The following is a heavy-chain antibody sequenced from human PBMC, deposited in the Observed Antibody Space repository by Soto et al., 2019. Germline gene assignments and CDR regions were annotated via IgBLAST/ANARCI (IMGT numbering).Heavy chain of an antibody. CDR2: IYLSGTT. Sequence: SETLSLTCAVSGYSISSGYYWGWIRQPPGKGLEWIGTIYLSGTTYYNPSLKSRVTISVDTSKNQFSLKLSSVTAADTAVYYCAREGDDVLRFLEWLSDGGRYFDYWGQGTLVTVSS. V-gene: IGHV4-38-2*02. J-gene: IGHJ4*02. D-gene: IGHD3-3*01. CDR3: AREGDDVLRFLEWLSDGGRYFDY. CDR1: GYSISSGYY.